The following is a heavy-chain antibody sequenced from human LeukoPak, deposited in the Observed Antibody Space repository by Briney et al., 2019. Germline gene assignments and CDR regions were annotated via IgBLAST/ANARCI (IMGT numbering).Heavy chain of an antibody. V-gene: IGHV4-38-2*02. CDR3: AREKIGYYDGSGRGWFDP. CDR2: IYHSGST. Sequence: SETLSLTCTVSGYSISSGYYWGWIRQPPGKGLEWIGSIYHSGSTYYNPSLKSRVTISVDTSKNQFSLKLSSVTAADTAVYYCAREKIGYYDGSGRGWFDPWGQGTLVTVSS. CDR1: GYSISSGYY. J-gene: IGHJ5*02. D-gene: IGHD3-22*01.